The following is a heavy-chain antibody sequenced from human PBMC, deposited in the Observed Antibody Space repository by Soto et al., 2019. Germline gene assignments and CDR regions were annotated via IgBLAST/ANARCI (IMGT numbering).Heavy chain of an antibody. J-gene: IGHJ4*02. CDR3: ARDYYDSSGYLLY. CDR2: ISFDGRDT. CDR1: GFTFSSYP. D-gene: IGHD3-22*01. Sequence: GGSLRLSCAASGFTFSSYPLHWVRQAPGKGLEWVAFISFDGRDTYYPDSLKGRFTISGDDSKNTVYLQINSLRPEDTAVYYCARDYYDSSGYLLYWGQGTPVTVSS. V-gene: IGHV3-30-3*01.